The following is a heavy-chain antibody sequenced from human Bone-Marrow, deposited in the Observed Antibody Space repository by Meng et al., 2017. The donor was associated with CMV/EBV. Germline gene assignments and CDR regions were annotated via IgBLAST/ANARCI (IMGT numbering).Heavy chain of an antibody. Sequence: SETRSLTFAVSGASISISNWWSWVRQPPGKGLEWIGEIYHSGSTNYNPSLKSRVTISVDKSKIQFSLKLSSVTAADTAVYYCARARLRSSWYSSRTNWYFDLWGRGTLVTVSS. CDR3: ARARLRSSWYSSRTNWYFDL. V-gene: IGHV4-4*02. CDR1: GASISISNW. D-gene: IGHD6-13*01. CDR2: IYHSGST. J-gene: IGHJ2*01.